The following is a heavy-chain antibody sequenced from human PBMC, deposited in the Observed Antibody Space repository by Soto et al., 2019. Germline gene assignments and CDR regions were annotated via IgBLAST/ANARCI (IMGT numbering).Heavy chain of an antibody. J-gene: IGHJ5*02. CDR3: ARARIAARPCWFDP. V-gene: IGHV3-21*01. D-gene: IGHD6-6*01. CDR1: GFTFSSYS. CDR2: ISSSSYI. Sequence: PGGSLRLSCAASGFTFSSYSMNWVRQAPGKGLEWVSSISSSSYIYYADSVKGRFTISRDNAKNSLYLQMNSLRAEDTAVYYCARARIAARPCWFDPWGQGTLVTVSS.